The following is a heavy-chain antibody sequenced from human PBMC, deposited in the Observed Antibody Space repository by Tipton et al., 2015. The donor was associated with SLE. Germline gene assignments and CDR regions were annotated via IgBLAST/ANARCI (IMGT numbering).Heavy chain of an antibody. CDR3: ARAEDGHAFDI. J-gene: IGHJ3*02. D-gene: IGHD5-24*01. CDR2: MYYSGST. CDR1: GGSISSSSYY. V-gene: IGHV4-39*07. Sequence: GLVKPSETLSLTCTVSGGSISSSSYYWGWICQPSGKGLEWIGSMYYSGSTYYNPSLKSRVTISVDTSKNQFSLKLSSVTAADTAVYYCARAEDGHAFDIWGQGTMVTVSS.